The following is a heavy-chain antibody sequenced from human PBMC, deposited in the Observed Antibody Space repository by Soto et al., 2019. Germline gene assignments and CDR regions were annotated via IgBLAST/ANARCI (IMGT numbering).Heavy chain of an antibody. CDR3: ARGITMVRGVSPRDAFDI. Sequence: SETLSLTCTVSGGSISSYYWSWIRQPPGKGLEWIGYIYYSGSTNYNPSLKSRVTISVDTSKNQFSLKLSSVTAADTAVYYCARGITMVRGVSPRDAFDIWGQGTMVTVSS. J-gene: IGHJ3*02. CDR2: IYYSGST. CDR1: GGSISSYY. D-gene: IGHD3-10*01. V-gene: IGHV4-59*08.